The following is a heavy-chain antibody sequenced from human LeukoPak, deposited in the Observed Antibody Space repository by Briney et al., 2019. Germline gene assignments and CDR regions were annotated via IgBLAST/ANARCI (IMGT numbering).Heavy chain of an antibody. CDR2: INPTTGGT. CDR1: GYTFSGFY. D-gene: IGHD6-13*01. Sequence: ASVTVSCKASGYTFSGFYMHWVRQAPGQGLEWVGWINPTTGGTNYAQKFQGRVTMTRDTSISTAYMEMSSLISDDTAVYYCATVAVRSTSWYVNYWGQGTLVTVSS. CDR3: ATVAVRSTSWYVNY. J-gene: IGHJ4*02. V-gene: IGHV1-2*02.